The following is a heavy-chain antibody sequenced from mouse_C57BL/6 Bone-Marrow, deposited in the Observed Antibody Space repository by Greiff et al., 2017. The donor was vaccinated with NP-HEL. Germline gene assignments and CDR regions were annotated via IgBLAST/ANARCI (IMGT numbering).Heavy chain of an antibody. Sequence: EVMLVESGGDLVKPGGSLKLSCAASGFTFSSYGMSWVRQTPDKRLEWVATISSGGSYTYYPDSVTGRCTSYRDNAKNTLYLQMSSLKSEDTAVYYCAKRPMITKDYAMDYWGQGTSVTVSS. CDR1: GFTFSSYG. J-gene: IGHJ4*01. CDR3: AKRPMITKDYAMDY. V-gene: IGHV5-6*02. D-gene: IGHD2-4*01. CDR2: ISSGGSYT.